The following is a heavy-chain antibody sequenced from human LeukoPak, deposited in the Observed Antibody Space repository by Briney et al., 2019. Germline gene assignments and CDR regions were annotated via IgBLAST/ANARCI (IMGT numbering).Heavy chain of an antibody. CDR3: AKSFSTSWGGFDP. V-gene: IGHV3-23*01. D-gene: IGHD3-16*01. J-gene: IGHJ5*02. CDR2: ISSTGGTA. CDR1: GFTFSSFG. Sequence: PGGSLRLSCAASGFTFSSFGMSWVRQAPGKGLEWVSAISSTGGTAYYADSVKGRFTISRDNIKNTLYLQMNSLRAEDTAVYYCAKSFSTSWGGFDPWGQGTLVTVSS.